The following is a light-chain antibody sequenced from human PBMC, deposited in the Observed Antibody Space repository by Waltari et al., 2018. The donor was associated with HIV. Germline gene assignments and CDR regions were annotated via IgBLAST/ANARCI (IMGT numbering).Light chain of an antibody. CDR3: QVWDMTSDHFV. J-gene: IGLJ1*01. CDR2: DDV. CDR1: NIGAKS. Sequence: SYILTQPPSVSVAPGQTARVTCGGNNIGAKSVHWYRQKLGQAPVLVVYDDVERPSGMSVRISGYNSGNTATLLISRAEVGDEAEYYCQVWDMTSDHFVFGPGTTVTGL. V-gene: IGLV3-21*02.